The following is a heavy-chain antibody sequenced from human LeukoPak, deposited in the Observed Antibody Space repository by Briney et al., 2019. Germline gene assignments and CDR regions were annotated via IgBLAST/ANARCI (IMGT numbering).Heavy chain of an antibody. V-gene: IGHV3-23*01. D-gene: IGHD5-18*01. Sequence: PGGSLRLSCAASGFIFSRTAMAWVRQASGKGLEWVSSISFSGGDTFYSDSVKGRFTISRDDSENTLSLQMNSLRAEDTALYFCAKVGYSYGYFYYGMDVWGQGTTVTVSS. CDR2: ISFSGGDT. CDR3: AKVGYSYGYFYYGMDV. J-gene: IGHJ6*02. CDR1: GFIFSRTA.